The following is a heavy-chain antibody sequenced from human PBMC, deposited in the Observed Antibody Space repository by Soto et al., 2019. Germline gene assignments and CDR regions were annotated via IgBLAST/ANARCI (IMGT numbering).Heavy chain of an antibody. CDR3: ARAGEVVPAASPWFDP. J-gene: IGHJ5*02. Sequence: PSETLSLTCTVSGGSISSGGYYWSWIRQHPGKGLEWIGYIYYSGSTYYNPSLKSRVTISVDTSKNQFSLKLSSVTAADTAVYYCARAGEVVPAASPWFDPWGQGTLVTVSS. CDR2: IYYSGST. V-gene: IGHV4-31*03. D-gene: IGHD2-2*01. CDR1: GGSISSGGYY.